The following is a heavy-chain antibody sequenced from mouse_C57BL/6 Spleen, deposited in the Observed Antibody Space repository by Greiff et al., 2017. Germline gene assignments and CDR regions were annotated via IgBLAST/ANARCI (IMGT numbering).Heavy chain of an antibody. J-gene: IGHJ1*03. Sequence: QVQLQQPGAELVRPGTSVKLSCKASGYTFTSYWMHWVKQRPGQGLEWIGVIDPSDSYTNYNQKFKGKATLTVDTSSSTAYMQLSSLTSEDSAVYYCARKIGNYYGSSYPSYWYFDVWGTGTTVTVSS. CDR1: GYTFTSYW. CDR3: ARKIGNYYGSSYPSYWYFDV. D-gene: IGHD1-1*01. CDR2: IDPSDSYT. V-gene: IGHV1-59*01.